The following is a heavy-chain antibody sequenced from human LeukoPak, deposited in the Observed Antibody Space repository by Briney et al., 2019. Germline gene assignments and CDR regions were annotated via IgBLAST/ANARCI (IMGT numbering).Heavy chain of an antibody. CDR3: ARGRDSSGYYYDAAGY. J-gene: IGHJ4*02. CDR1: GYTFTSYG. V-gene: IGHV1-18*01. Sequence: ASVKVSCKASGYTFTSYGISWVRQAPGQGLEWMGWISAYNGNTNYAQRLQGRVTMTTDTSTSTAYMELRSLRSDDTAVYYCARGRDSSGYYYDAAGYWGQRTLVTVSS. CDR2: ISAYNGNT. D-gene: IGHD3-22*01.